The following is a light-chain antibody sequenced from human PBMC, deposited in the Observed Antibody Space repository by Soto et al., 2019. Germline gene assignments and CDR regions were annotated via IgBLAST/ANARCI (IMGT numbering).Light chain of an antibody. CDR3: QQRSNWPLT. CDR1: QSVSSY. Sequence: EIVLTQSPATLSLSPGERATLSCRACQSVSSYLAWYQQKPGQAPRLLIYDASNRATGIPARFSGSGSGTDFTLTISSLEPEDFAVYYCQQRSNWPLTFGPGTKVDIK. V-gene: IGKV3-11*01. CDR2: DAS. J-gene: IGKJ3*01.